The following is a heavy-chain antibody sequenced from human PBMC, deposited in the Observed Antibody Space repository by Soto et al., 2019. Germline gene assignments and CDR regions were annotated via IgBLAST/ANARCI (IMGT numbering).Heavy chain of an antibody. V-gene: IGHV1-18*04. J-gene: IGHJ4*02. CDR1: GYTFTIYR. D-gene: IGHD3-16*02. CDR3: ARSPYYDYVWRSYRPDYFDY. CDR2: ISAYNGNT. Sequence: ASVKVSCKASGYTFTIYRINCVLQSPLQWLDGMGWISAYNGNTNYADSVKGRFTISRDNSKNTLYLQMNSLRAEDTAVYYCARSPYYDYVWRSYRPDYFDYWGQGTLVTVSS.